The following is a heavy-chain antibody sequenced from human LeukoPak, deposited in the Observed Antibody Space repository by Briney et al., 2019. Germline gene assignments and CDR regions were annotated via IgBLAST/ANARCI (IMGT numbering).Heavy chain of an antibody. Sequence: GESLKISRKCFGYSLTSIWIGWVRQMPGKGLELMGIIYPGDSDTRYSPSFQGQVTISADKSISIAYLQWSSLKASDTAMYYCARRGVYSYGLDYWGQGTLVTVSS. CDR3: ARRGVYSYGLDY. J-gene: IGHJ4*02. CDR1: GYSLTSIW. D-gene: IGHD5-18*01. CDR2: IYPGDSDT. V-gene: IGHV5-51*01.